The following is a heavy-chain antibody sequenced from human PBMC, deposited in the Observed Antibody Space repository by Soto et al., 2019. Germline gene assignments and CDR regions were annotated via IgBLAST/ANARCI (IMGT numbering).Heavy chain of an antibody. D-gene: IGHD2-2*01. V-gene: IGHV1-69*01. CDR2: IIPIPGTA. Sequence: QVQLVQSGAEVKKPGSSVKVSCKASGGTFGSYAISWVRQAPGQGLEWMGGIIPIPGTANYAQKFQGRVTIAADESTSTAYMELSSLRSEDTALYCCARSQGSSTSLEIYYYYYYGMDVWGQGTTVTVSS. CDR3: ARSQGSSTSLEIYYYYYYGMDV. J-gene: IGHJ6*02. CDR1: GGTFGSYA.